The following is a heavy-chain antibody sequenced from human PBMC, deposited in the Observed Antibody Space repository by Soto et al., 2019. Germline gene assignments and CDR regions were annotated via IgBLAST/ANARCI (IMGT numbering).Heavy chain of an antibody. CDR1: GGSISSGYYY. D-gene: IGHD3-16*02. CDR3: ARIRVTYYDYVWGSYRPLYYYYRMDV. Sequence: PSETLSLTCTVSGGSISSGYYYWGWIRQPPGKWLEWIVTIYYSGSTYYNPSLKSRVSMSVDTSKNHFSLKLSSVTAADTAVYYWARIRVTYYDYVWGSYRPLYYYYRMDVWGQGTTVTVSS. V-gene: IGHV4-39*02. J-gene: IGHJ6*02. CDR2: IYYSGST.